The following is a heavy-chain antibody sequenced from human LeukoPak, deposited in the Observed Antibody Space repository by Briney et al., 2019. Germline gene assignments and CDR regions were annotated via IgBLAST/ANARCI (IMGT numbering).Heavy chain of an antibody. CDR3: AKDKGSGWYGNAFDI. J-gene: IGHJ3*02. CDR2: IYYSGST. CDR1: GGSISSYY. Sequence: SETLSLTCTVSGGSISSYYWSWIRQPPGKGLEWIGYIYYSGSTNYNPSLKSRVTISVDTSKNQFSLKLSSVTAADTAVYYCAKDKGSGWYGNAFDIWGQGIMVTVSS. D-gene: IGHD6-19*01. V-gene: IGHV4-59*01.